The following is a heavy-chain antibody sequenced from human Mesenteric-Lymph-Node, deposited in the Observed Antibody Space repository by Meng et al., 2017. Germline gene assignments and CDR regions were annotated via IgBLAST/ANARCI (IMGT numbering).Heavy chain of an antibody. Sequence: QVQLVQSGAEVKKPRASVKASCKATGYTFRNYGISWVRQAPGQGLEWMGWISGYSGNTKYAQKLQGRVTMTTDTSTNTAYMELRSLRSDDTAVYYCTRADIAAAGTGGYWGQGTLVTVSS. V-gene: IGHV1-18*01. CDR2: ISGYSGNT. CDR3: TRADIAAAGTGGY. CDR1: GYTFRNYG. D-gene: IGHD6-13*01. J-gene: IGHJ4*02.